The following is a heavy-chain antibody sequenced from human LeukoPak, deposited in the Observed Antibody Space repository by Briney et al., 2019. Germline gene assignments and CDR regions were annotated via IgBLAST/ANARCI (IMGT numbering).Heavy chain of an antibody. Sequence: GESLRLSCGASGLTVSSYAMSWVRQAPGKGLEWVSTIIGSAANTYYADSVKGRFTISRDDSKNTVYLQMNSLRAEDTAVYYCARDLRSGYYYGSGSYSEDWGQGTLVTVSS. CDR1: GLTVSSYA. CDR2: IIGSAANT. CDR3: ARDLRSGYYYGSGSYSED. V-gene: IGHV3-23*01. J-gene: IGHJ4*02. D-gene: IGHD3-10*01.